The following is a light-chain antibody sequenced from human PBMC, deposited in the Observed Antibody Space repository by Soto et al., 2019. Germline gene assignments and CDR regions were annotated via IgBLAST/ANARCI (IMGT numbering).Light chain of an antibody. V-gene: IGKV3-15*01. CDR2: GAS. J-gene: IGKJ2*01. CDR1: QSVSSN. CDR3: QQYNTWPPMYT. Sequence: EIVMTQSPATLSVSQGERATLSCRASQSVSSNLAWYQQKPGQAPRLLIYGASTRATGIPARFSGSGSGTEFTLTISSLQSEDFAVYYCQQYNTWPPMYTFGQGTKLEIK.